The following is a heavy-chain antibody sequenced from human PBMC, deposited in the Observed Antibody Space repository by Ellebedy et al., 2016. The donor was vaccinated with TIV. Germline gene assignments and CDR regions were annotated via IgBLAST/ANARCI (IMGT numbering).Heavy chain of an antibody. V-gene: IGHV3-11*01. D-gene: IGHD2-15*01. CDR1: GFTFSGYY. J-gene: IGHJ5*02. Sequence: GESLKISCTASGFTFSGYYMSWIRQAPGKGLEWVSHISSTGNTIYYADSVKGRFTISRDNSKNTLYLQMNSLRAEDTAVYYCARDRSVGVVAATGWFDPWGQGTLVTVSS. CDR2: ISSTGNTI. CDR3: ARDRSVGVVAATGWFDP.